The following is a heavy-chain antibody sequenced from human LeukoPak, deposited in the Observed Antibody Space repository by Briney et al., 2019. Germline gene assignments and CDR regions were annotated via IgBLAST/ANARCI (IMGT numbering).Heavy chain of an antibody. CDR2: IYTNGST. V-gene: IGHV4-4*09. Sequence: SETLSLTCTVSGASISHYYWSWLRQPPGKGLEWIGYIYTNGSTNYNPSLKSRVTISLDTSRNQFSLKLSSVTAADTAVYYWARYGGPNFDYWGQGTLVTVSS. D-gene: IGHD1-26*01. CDR1: GASISHYY. CDR3: ARYGGPNFDY. J-gene: IGHJ4*02.